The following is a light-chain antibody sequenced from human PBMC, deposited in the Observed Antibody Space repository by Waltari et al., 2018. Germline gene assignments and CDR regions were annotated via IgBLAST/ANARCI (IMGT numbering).Light chain of an antibody. CDR3: QQSFRFPRT. CDR2: WAS. V-gene: IGKV4-1*01. Sequence: DIVLTQSPDSLSVSLGETATINCKSSQTVFSASSAKTFLSWFQQKPGQPPKLRISWASTRESGVSDRFRGSGSKTDFTLTITSLQPEDVAVYYCQQSFRFPRTFGQGTRVEI. CDR1: QTVFSASSAKTF. J-gene: IGKJ1*01.